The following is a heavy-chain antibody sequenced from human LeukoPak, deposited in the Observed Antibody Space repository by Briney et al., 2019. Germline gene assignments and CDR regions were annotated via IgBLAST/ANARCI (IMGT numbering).Heavy chain of an antibody. CDR3: AREDDDWGPNTLDV. CDR1: GLTFRNYW. Sequence: GGSLRLSCAASGLTFRNYWMIWGRQAPGKGLEWLSYIDSGSGNIYYRDSVKGRFTISRDNAQDSLYLQMDSLRDEDTAVYYCAREDDDWGPNTLDVWGQGTVVTVSS. CDR2: IDSGSGNI. J-gene: IGHJ3*01. D-gene: IGHD7-27*01. V-gene: IGHV3-48*02.